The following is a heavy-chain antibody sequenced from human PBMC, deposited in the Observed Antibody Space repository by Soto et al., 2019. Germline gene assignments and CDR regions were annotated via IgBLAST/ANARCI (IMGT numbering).Heavy chain of an antibody. J-gene: IGHJ3*01. CDR1: GDSIRSSGCY. CDR2: LYYSGSS. V-gene: IGHV4-39*01. Sequence: QLQLQESGPGLVKPSETLSLTCTVSGDSIRSSGCYWGWIRQPPGKGLEWIGSLYYSGSSYYNPSLKSRVTISVDTSKNQLSLKLSSVTAADTAVYYCARLFRSNSSWYLPDGAFEVWGQGTMATVSS. CDR3: ARLFRSNSSWYLPDGAFEV. D-gene: IGHD6-13*01.